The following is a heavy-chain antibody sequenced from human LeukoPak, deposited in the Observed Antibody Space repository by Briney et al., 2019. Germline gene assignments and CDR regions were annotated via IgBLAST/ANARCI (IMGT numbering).Heavy chain of an antibody. D-gene: IGHD3-22*01. CDR3: ARIGYYYDSSGYWRNGWFDP. CDR2: IYYSGST. CDR1: GGSISSYY. Sequence: PSETLSLTCTVSGGSISSYYWSWIRQPPGRGLGWIGYIYYSGSTNYNPSLKSRVTISVDTSKNQFSLKLSSVTAADTAVYYCARIGYYYDSSGYWRNGWFDPWGQGTLVTVSS. V-gene: IGHV4-59*01. J-gene: IGHJ5*02.